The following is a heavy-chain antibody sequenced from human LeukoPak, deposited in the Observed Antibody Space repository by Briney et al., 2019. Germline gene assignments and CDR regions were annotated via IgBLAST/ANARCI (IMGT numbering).Heavy chain of an antibody. CDR3: ARGGGVEQLVRVAGFDY. CDR2: IYYSGST. V-gene: IGHV4-34*01. CDR1: GGSFSGYY. Sequence: SETLSLTCAVYGGSFSGYYWSWIRQPPGKGLEWIGSIYYSGSTYYNPSLKSRVTISVDTSKNQISLKLSSVTAADTAVYYCARGGGVEQLVRVAGFDYWGQGTLVTVSS. D-gene: IGHD6-6*01. J-gene: IGHJ4*02.